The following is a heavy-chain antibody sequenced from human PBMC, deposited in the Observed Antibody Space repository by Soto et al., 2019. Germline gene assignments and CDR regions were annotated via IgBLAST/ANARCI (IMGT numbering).Heavy chain of an antibody. Sequence: ASVKVSCKASGYTFTSYGISWVRQAPGQGLEWMGWISAYNGNTNYAQKLQGRVTMTTDTSTSTAYMELRSLRSDDTPVYYCARDGEHDYADYVDYYGMDVWGQGTTVTVSS. CDR2: ISAYNGNT. CDR1: GYTFTSYG. J-gene: IGHJ6*02. D-gene: IGHD4-17*01. CDR3: ARDGEHDYADYVDYYGMDV. V-gene: IGHV1-18*04.